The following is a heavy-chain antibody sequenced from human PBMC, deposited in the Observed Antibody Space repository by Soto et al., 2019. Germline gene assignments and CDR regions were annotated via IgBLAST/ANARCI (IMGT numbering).Heavy chain of an antibody. CDR1: GGSFSGYY. CDR3: AREGDYDFWSGYTGRYWYFDL. CDR2: INHSGST. Sequence: PSETLSLTCAVYGGSFSGYYWSWIRQPPGKGLEWIGEINHSGSTNYNPSLKSRVTISVDTSKNQFSLKLSSVTAADTAVYYCAREGDYDFWSGYTGRYWYFDLWGRGTLVTVSS. J-gene: IGHJ2*01. V-gene: IGHV4-34*01. D-gene: IGHD3-3*01.